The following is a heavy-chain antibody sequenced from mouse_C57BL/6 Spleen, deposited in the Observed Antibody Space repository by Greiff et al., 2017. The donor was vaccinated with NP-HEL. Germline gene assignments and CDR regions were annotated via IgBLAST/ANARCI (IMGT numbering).Heavy chain of an antibody. V-gene: IGHV5-16*01. D-gene: IGHD2-1*01. Sequence: EVQVVESEGGLVQPGSSMKLSCTASGFTFSDYYMAWVRQVPEKGLEWVANINYDGSSTYYLDSLKSRFIISRDNAKNILYLQMSSLKSEDTATYYCARDLNYGNPYWYFDVWGTGTTVTVSS. CDR2: INYDGSST. CDR1: GFTFSDYY. CDR3: ARDLNYGNPYWYFDV. J-gene: IGHJ1*03.